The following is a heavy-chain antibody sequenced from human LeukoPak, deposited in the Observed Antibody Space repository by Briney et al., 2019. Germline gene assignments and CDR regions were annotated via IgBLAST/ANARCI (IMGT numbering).Heavy chain of an antibody. V-gene: IGHV3-23*01. CDR2: GGSGDGT. Sequence: GGSLRLSCAASGFTFTNYAVSWVRQAPGKGLEWVSAGGSGDGTYYADSVKGRFTISRDNSGNTLSLQMNSLRVEDTAVYFCASRTWTGAGYYAFDIWGQGTMVTVSS. J-gene: IGHJ3*02. CDR3: ASRTWTGAGYYAFDI. D-gene: IGHD3/OR15-3a*01. CDR1: GFTFTNYA.